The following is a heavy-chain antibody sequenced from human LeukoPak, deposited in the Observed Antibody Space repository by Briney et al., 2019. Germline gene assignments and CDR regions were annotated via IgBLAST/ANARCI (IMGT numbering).Heavy chain of an antibody. CDR2: ISYSGTT. CDR1: GGSISSSNYY. Sequence: SETLSLTCTVSGGSISSSNYYWGWIRQPPGKGLEWIGSISYSGTTYYNPSLKSRVTISVDTSKNQFSLKLSSVTAADTAVYYCARVPRVAGASRWFDPWGQGTLVTVSS. D-gene: IGHD6-19*01. V-gene: IGHV4-39*07. CDR3: ARVPRVAGASRWFDP. J-gene: IGHJ5*02.